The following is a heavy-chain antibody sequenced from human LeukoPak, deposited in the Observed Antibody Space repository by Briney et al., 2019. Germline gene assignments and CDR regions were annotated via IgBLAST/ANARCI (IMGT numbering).Heavy chain of an antibody. J-gene: IGHJ6*03. Sequence: GRSLRLSCAASGFSFGDYAMHWVRQAPGKGLEWVAGVSWNGSPIGYADSLRGRFTISRDNAKNSLYLQMNSLRVEDTALYYCAKDYTTWSMTSYSYYMDVWGKGTTVTVSS. V-gene: IGHV3-9*01. D-gene: IGHD1-14*01. CDR2: VSWNGSPI. CDR1: GFSFGDYA. CDR3: AKDYTTWSMTSYSYYMDV.